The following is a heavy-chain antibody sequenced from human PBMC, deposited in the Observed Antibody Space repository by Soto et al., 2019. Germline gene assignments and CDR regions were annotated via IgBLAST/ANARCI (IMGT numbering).Heavy chain of an antibody. CDR2: ISVSGGST. J-gene: IGHJ4*02. CDR1: GFTFSSYA. D-gene: IGHD2-15*01. Sequence: GGSLRLSCAASGFTFSSYAMSWVRQAPGKGLEWVSAISVSGGSTYYADSVKGRFTISRDNSKNTLYLQMNSLRAEDTAVYYCAKHLYHGSGHPYYFDYWGQGTLVTVSS. V-gene: IGHV3-23*01. CDR3: AKHLYHGSGHPYYFDY.